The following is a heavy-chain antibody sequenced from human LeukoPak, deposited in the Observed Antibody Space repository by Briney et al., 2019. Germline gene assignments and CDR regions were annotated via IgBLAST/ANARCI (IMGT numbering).Heavy chain of an antibody. CDR3: AKDLYSSSSGFDY. CDR1: GFTFSSYG. D-gene: IGHD6-6*01. J-gene: IGHJ4*02. Sequence: PGGSLRLSCAASGFTFSSYGMHWVRLAPGKGLEWVAVISYDGSNKYYADSVRGRFTISRDNSKNTLYLQMNSLRAEDTAVYHCAKDLYSSSSGFDYWGQGTLVTVSS. CDR2: ISYDGSNK. V-gene: IGHV3-30*18.